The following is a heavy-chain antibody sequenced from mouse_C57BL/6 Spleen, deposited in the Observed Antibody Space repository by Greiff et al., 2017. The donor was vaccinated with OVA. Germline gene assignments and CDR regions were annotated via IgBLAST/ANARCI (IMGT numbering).Heavy chain of an antibody. J-gene: IGHJ3*01. Sequence: QVQLQQSGAELARPGASVKMSCKASGYTFTSYTMHWVKQRPGQGLEWIGYINPSSGYTKYNQKFKDKATLTADKSSSTAYMQLSSLTSEDSAVYYCARGAFGPAWFAYWGQGTLVTVSA. CDR2: INPSSGYT. V-gene: IGHV1-4*01. CDR3: ARGAFGPAWFAY. CDR1: GYTFTSYT.